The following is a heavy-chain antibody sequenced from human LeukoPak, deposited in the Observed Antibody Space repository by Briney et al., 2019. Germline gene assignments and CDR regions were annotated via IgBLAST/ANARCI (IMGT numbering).Heavy chain of an antibody. D-gene: IGHD2-2*01. CDR3: ARAVVVVVPAATGYYFDY. V-gene: IGHV4-34*01. Sequence: SETLSLTCAVYGGSLSGYYWSWIRQPPGKGLEWIGEINHSGSTNYNPSLKSRVTISVDTSKNQFSLKLSSVTAADTAVYYCARAVVVVVPAATGYYFDYWGQGTLVTVSS. CDR2: INHSGST. CDR1: GGSLSGYY. J-gene: IGHJ4*02.